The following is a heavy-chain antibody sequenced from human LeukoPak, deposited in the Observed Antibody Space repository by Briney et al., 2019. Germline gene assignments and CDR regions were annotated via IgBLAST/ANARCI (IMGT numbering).Heavy chain of an antibody. CDR1: GGSFSGYY. V-gene: IGHV4-34*01. J-gene: IGHJ4*02. CDR2: INHSGST. Sequence: SETLSPTCAVYGGSFSGYYWSWIRQPPGKGLEWIGEINHSGSTNYNPSLKSRVTISVDTSKNQFSLKLSSVTAADTAVYYCARARYSCGWYDYWGQGTLVTVSS. CDR3: ARARYSCGWYDY. D-gene: IGHD6-19*01.